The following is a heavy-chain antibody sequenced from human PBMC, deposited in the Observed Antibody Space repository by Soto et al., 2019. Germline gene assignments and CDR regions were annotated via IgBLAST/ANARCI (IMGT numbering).Heavy chain of an antibody. CDR1: GGTFGNSA. D-gene: IGHD3-16*01. CDR3: AKVMAAAGYDS. V-gene: IGHV1-69*01. J-gene: IGHJ4*02. CDR2: IIPVFGTV. Sequence: QVKLVQSGAEVKKPGSSVKVSCKASGGTFGNSAISWERQDPGQGLEWMGGIIPVFGTVNYAQKFEGRVTITADESKSTVFMEMSRLTSEDTAVYYCAKVMAAAGYDSWGQGTLVTVSS.